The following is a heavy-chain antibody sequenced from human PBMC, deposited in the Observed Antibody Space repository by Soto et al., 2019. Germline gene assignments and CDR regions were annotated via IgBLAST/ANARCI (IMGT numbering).Heavy chain of an antibody. Sequence: QVQLQESGPGLVKPSQTLSLTCTVYGGSISSDSYIWSWIRQHPGEGQEWIGHVHYSATTYYNPSLTSRVSISVDTSKNQFSLKLSSVTAADTAIYYCARAVRGGDRGDWFAPWGQGTLVTVSS. CDR1: GGSISSDSYI. CDR3: ARAVRGGDRGDWFAP. CDR2: VHYSATT. J-gene: IGHJ5*02. V-gene: IGHV4-31*03. D-gene: IGHD2-21*02.